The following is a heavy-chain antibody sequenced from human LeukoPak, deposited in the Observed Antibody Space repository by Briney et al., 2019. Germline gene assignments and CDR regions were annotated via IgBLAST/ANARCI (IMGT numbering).Heavy chain of an antibody. CDR2: ISSSNNYI. CDR3: ARDAPSRY. V-gene: IGHV3-21*01. Sequence: KSGGSLRLSCAASEFTFSNYNMNWVRQAPGKGLEWVSSISSSNNYIYYADSVKGRFTISRDNAKNSLYLQMNSLRAEDTAVYYCARDAPSRYWGQGTLVTVSS. CDR1: EFTFSNYN. J-gene: IGHJ4*02.